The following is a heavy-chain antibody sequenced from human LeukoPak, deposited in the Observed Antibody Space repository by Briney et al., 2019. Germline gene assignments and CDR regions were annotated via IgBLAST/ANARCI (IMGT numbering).Heavy chain of an antibody. D-gene: IGHD6-13*01. Sequence: PGGSLRLSCAASGFTFSSYGMHWVRQAPGKGLEWVAVMSYDGGNKYFADSVKGRFTISGDNSKNTLYLQMNSLRAEDTAMYYCAKKFPGIAAAGIDYWGQGTLVTVSS. J-gene: IGHJ4*02. CDR3: AKKFPGIAAAGIDY. CDR1: GFTFSSYG. CDR2: MSYDGGNK. V-gene: IGHV3-30*18.